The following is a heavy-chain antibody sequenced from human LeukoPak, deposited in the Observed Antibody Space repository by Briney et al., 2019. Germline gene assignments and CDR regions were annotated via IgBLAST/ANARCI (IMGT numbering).Heavy chain of an antibody. CDR2: IYYSGST. CDR3: ASKITVTIDY. CDR1: GGSISCSSYY. Sequence: SETLSLTCTVSGGSISCSSYYWGWIRQPPGKGLEWIGSIYYSGSTYYNPSLKSRITISVDTSKNQFSLKLSSVTAADTAVYYCASKITVTIDYWGQGSLVTVSS. V-gene: IGHV4-39*01. J-gene: IGHJ4*02. D-gene: IGHD4-17*01.